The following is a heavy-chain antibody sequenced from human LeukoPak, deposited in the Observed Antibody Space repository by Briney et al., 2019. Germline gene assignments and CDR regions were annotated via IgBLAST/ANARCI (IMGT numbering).Heavy chain of an antibody. CDR2: IQYSGNT. V-gene: IGHV4-59*01. J-gene: IGHJ6*02. D-gene: IGHD3-10*01. Sequence: TTSETLSLTCSVAGGSITNYHWNWIRQPPGKGPEWIGFIQYSGNTNYNPSLKSRVTISVDTSKNQFSLRLTSVTAADTAVYYCARERAWFYGLDVWGQGTTVIVSS. CDR3: ARERAWFYGLDV. CDR1: GGSITNYH.